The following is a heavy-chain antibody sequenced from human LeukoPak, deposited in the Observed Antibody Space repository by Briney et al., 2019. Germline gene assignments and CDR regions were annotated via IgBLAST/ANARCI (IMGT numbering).Heavy chain of an antibody. CDR3: ARDPRDYDILTGVLWGCWFDP. J-gene: IGHJ5*02. D-gene: IGHD3-9*01. V-gene: IGHV1-46*01. Sequence: ASVKVSCKASGYTFTSYYMHWVRQAPGQGLEWMGIINPSGGSTSYAQKFQGRVTMTRDTSTSTVYMELSSLRSEDTAVYYRARDPRDYDILTGVLWGCWFDPWGQGTLVTVSS. CDR2: INPSGGST. CDR1: GYTFTSYY.